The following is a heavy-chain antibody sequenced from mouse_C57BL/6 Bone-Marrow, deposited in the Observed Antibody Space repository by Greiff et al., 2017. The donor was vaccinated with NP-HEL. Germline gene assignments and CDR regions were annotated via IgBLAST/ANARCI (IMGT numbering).Heavy chain of an antibody. CDR2: ISSGGDYI. CDR1: GFTFSSYA. CDR3: TRAGSSPNYAMDY. V-gene: IGHV5-9-1*02. D-gene: IGHD1-1*01. J-gene: IGHJ4*01. Sequence: EVKLMESGEGLVKPGGSLKLSCAASGFTFSSYAMSWVRQTPEKRLEWVAYISSGGDYIYYADTVKGRFTISRDNARNTLYLQMSSLKSEDTAMYYCTRAGSSPNYAMDYWGQGTSVTVSS.